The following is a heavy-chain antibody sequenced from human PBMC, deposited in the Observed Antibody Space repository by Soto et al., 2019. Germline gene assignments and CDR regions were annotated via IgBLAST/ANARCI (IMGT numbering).Heavy chain of an antibody. CDR2: ISAHNGDT. V-gene: IGHV1-18*03. Sequence: ASVKVSCKASGYTFTSYGFSWVRQAPGHGLEWMGWISAHNGDTIYAQKFQDRITMTTDTSTNTAYLELRSLKSGDMAVFYCARSSGTYPPSRYYYGLDVWGQGTTVTVSS. CDR1: GYTFTSYG. D-gene: IGHD1-26*01. J-gene: IGHJ6*02. CDR3: ARSSGTYPPSRYYYGLDV.